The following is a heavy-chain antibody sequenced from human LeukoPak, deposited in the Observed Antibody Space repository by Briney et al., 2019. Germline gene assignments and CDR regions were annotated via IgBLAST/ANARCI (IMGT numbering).Heavy chain of an antibody. J-gene: IGHJ4*02. CDR3: ARAPPPSVRRVLTVTTAGDY. CDR2: IYSGGST. Sequence: PGGSLRLSCAASGFTVSSNYMSWVRQAPGKGLEWVSVIYSGGSTYYADSVKGRFTISRDNSKNTLYLQMNSLRAEDTAVYYCARAPPPSVRRVLTVTTAGDYWGQGTLVTVSS. D-gene: IGHD4-17*01. V-gene: IGHV3-66*01. CDR1: GFTVSSNY.